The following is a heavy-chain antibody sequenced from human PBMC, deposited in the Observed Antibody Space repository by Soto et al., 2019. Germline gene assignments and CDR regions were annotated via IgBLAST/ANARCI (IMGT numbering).Heavy chain of an antibody. CDR2: IDGSGGDT. D-gene: IGHD3-10*01. V-gene: IGHV3-23*01. CDR3: ARDWYFYGSGSPNHMDV. CDR1: GFTFSSYA. Sequence: EVQLLESGGGLVQPGGSLRLSCTASGFTFSSYAMGWVRQAPGTGLEWVSVIDGSGGDTSLADSVKGRFTISRDNSKSTLYLHMNSLRAEDTARYYCARDWYFYGSGSPNHMDVWGKGTTVSVSS. J-gene: IGHJ6*03.